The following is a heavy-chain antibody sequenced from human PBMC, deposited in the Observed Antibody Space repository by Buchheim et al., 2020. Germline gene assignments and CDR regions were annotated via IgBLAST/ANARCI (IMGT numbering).Heavy chain of an antibody. J-gene: IGHJ4*02. Sequence: DVQLVESGGGLVKPGGSLRLSCAASGFTFRNVWMSWVRQTPGKGLEWVGRMKSIADGGTTDYAAPGKGRFTIFRDDFKNMLFLQMNSLRTEDTAVYYCATEPYVWGNYRYSTNDYWGQG. V-gene: IGHV3-15*01. CDR3: ATEPYVWGNYRYSTNDY. CDR1: GFTFRNVW. CDR2: MKSIADGGTT. D-gene: IGHD3-16*02.